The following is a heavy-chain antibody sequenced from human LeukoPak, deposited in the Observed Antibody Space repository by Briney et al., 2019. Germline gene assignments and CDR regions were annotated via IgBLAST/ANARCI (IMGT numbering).Heavy chain of an antibody. CDR1: GFTVSSNY. J-gene: IGHJ3*02. CDR2: MKQDGSKK. V-gene: IGHV3-7*01. Sequence: GGSLRLSCAASGFTVSSNYVTWVRQAPGKGLEWVANMKQDGSKKYYVDSVKGRFTISRDNAKNTLYLQMNSLRAEDSAVYYCARRIADYVWGSWASDMWGQGTMVTVSS. CDR3: ARRIADYVWGSWASDM. D-gene: IGHD3-16*01.